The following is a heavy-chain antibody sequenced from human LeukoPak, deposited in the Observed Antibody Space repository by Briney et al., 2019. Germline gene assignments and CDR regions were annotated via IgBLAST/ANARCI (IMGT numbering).Heavy chain of an antibody. CDR2: INPNSGGT. J-gene: IGHJ4*02. CDR3: ARDDWGAMVRGVPHY. CDR1: GYTFTGYY. D-gene: IGHD3-10*01. V-gene: IGHV1-2*02. Sequence: GASVKVSCKASGYTFTGYYMHWVRQAPGQGLEWMGWINPNSGGTNYAQKFQGRVTMTRDTSISTAYMELRSLRSDDTAVYYCARDDWGAMVRGVPHYWGQGTLVTVSS.